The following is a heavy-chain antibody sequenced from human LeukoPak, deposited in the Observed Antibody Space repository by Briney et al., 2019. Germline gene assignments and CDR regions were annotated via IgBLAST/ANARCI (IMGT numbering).Heavy chain of an antibody. CDR1: GFTLSSYA. CDR2: ISYDGSNK. CDR3: ARGAVGARPDAFDI. D-gene: IGHD1-26*01. Sequence: GGSLRLSCAASGFTLSSYAMHWVRQAPGKGLEWVAVISYDGSNKYYADSVKGRFTISRDNSKNTLYLQMNSLRAEDTAVYYCARGAVGARPDAFDIWGQGTMVTVSS. J-gene: IGHJ3*02. V-gene: IGHV3-30*04.